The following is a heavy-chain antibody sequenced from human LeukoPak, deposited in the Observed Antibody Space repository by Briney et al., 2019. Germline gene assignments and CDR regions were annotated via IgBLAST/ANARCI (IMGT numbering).Heavy chain of an antibody. CDR1: GFTFDDYA. V-gene: IGHV3-9*01. CDR3: AKAQDYGDYDGLFAFDI. D-gene: IGHD4-17*01. CDR2: ISWNSGSI. J-gene: IGHJ3*02. Sequence: GGSLRLSCAASGFTFDDYAMHWARQAPGKGLEWVSGISWNSGSIGYADSVKGRFTISRDNAKNSLYLQMNSLRAEDTALYYCAKAQDYGDYDGLFAFDIWGQGTMVTVSS.